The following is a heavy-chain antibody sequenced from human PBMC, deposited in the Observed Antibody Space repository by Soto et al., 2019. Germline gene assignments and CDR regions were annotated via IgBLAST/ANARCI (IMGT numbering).Heavy chain of an antibody. V-gene: IGHV3-48*01. Sequence: GGSLRLSCAASGFIFSSYSMNWVRQAPGKGLEWVSYISSSGSAISYADSVKGRFTISRDNANNSLYLQMNSLRAEDTAVYYCARAVRSGSYPYYYYGMDVWGQGTTVTVSS. CDR3: ARAVRSGSYPYYYYGMDV. CDR2: ISSSGSAI. J-gene: IGHJ6*02. CDR1: GFIFSSYS. D-gene: IGHD3-10*01.